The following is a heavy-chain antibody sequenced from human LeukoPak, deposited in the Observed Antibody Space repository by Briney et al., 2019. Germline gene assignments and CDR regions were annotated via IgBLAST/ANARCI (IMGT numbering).Heavy chain of an antibody. V-gene: IGHV3-33*01. CDR1: GFAFNTYG. J-gene: IGHJ4*02. CDR3: ARDERACYFDY. Sequence: HPGGSLRLSCAASGFAFNTYGMHWVRQAPDKGLEWVAVIWYDGSDKYYADSVKGRFTISRDNSKNTLYLQMNSLRAEGTAVYYCARDERACYFDYWGQGTLVTVSS. CDR2: IWYDGSDK.